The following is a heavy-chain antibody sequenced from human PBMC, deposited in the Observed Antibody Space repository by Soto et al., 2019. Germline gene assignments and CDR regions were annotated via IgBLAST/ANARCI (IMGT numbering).Heavy chain of an antibody. CDR2: INAGNGNT. CDR1: GYTFTTYA. J-gene: IGHJ4*02. CDR3: ACVSPLWGDY. V-gene: IGHV1-3*01. Sequence: QVQLVQSGAEVKKPGASVKVSCKASGYTFTTYAMHWVRQAPGQRLEWMGWINAGNGNTKYSQKFQGRVTITRDTSASTADMELSSLRSEDTAVYYCACVSPLWGDYWGQGTLVTVSS. D-gene: IGHD3-16*01.